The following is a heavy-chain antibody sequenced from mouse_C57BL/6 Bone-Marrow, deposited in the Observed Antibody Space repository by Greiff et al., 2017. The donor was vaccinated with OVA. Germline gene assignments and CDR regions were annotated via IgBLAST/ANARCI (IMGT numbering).Heavy chain of an antibody. D-gene: IGHD2-1*01. J-gene: IGHJ4*01. CDR2: IWGVGST. V-gene: IGHV2-6*01. Sequence: VKLMESGPGLVAPSQSLSITCTVSGFSLTSYGVDWVRQSPGKGLEWLGVIWGVGSTNYNSALKSRLSISKDNSKSQVFLKMNSLQTDDTAMYYCARNYIFYAMYYWGQGTSVTVSS. CDR1: GFSLTSYG. CDR3: ARNYIFYAMYY.